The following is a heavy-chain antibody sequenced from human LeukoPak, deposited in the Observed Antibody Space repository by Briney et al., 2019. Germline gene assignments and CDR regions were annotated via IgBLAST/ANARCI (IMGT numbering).Heavy chain of an antibody. V-gene: IGHV5-51*01. Sequence: GESLKISCTGSGYSFTSYWIGWVRQMPGKGLEWMGIIYPGDSDTRYSPSLQGQVTISADKSISTAYLQWSSLKASDTAMYYCARFGGATVSWFDPWGQGTLVTVSS. CDR2: IYPGDSDT. D-gene: IGHD3-10*01. CDR3: ARFGGATVSWFDP. J-gene: IGHJ5*02. CDR1: GYSFTSYW.